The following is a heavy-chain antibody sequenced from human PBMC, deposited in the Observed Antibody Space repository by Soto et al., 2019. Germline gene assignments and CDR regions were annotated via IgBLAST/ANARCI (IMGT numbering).Heavy chain of an antibody. CDR1: GYTFTSYY. V-gene: IGHV1-46*01. J-gene: IGHJ4*02. D-gene: IGHD3-22*01. CDR2: INPSGGST. Sequence: GASVKVSWKACGYTFTSYYMHWLLQSPGQVLDWMGIINPSGGSTSYAQKFQGRVTMTRDTSTSTVYMELSSLRSEDTAVYYCARVRRTSGYYYGYWGQGTPVNRLL. CDR3: ARVRRTSGYYYGY.